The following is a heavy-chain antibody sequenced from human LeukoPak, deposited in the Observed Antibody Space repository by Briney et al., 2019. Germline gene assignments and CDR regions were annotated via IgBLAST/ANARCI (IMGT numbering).Heavy chain of an antibody. D-gene: IGHD3-22*01. V-gene: IGHV3-23*01. CDR1: GFTFSSYA. CDR2: ISGSGGST. Sequence: QPGGSLRLSCAASGFTFSSYAMSWVRQAPGKGLEWVSAISGSGGSTYYADSVKGRLTISRDNSKNTLYLQMNSLRAEDTAVYYCAEEGENYYDSMYYFDYWGQGTLVTVSS. CDR3: AEEGENYYDSMYYFDY. J-gene: IGHJ4*02.